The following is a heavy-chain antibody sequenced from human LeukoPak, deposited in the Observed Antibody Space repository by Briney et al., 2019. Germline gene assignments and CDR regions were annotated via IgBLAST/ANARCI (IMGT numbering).Heavy chain of an antibody. Sequence: GGSLRLSCAASGFTFSTYWMSWVRQAPGKGLERVANIKQDGSEKYYVDSVKGRFTISRDNAKNSLYLQMNSLRAEDTAVYYCARGLYQLLSADAFDIWGQGTMVTVSS. CDR3: ARGLYQLLSADAFDI. D-gene: IGHD2-2*01. J-gene: IGHJ3*02. CDR1: GFTFSTYW. CDR2: IKQDGSEK. V-gene: IGHV3-7*01.